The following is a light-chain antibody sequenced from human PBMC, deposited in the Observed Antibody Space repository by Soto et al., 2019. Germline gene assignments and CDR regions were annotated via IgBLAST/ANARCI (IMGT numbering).Light chain of an antibody. Sequence: DIQMTQSPSSVSASVGDRVTITCRASQDINKWLAWYQQKPGTAPKLLIYATYSLQSGVPSRFSGSGSGTVFTLSINSLQPEDFATYFCQQANSFPYTFGQGTKLEIK. CDR1: QDINKW. CDR2: ATY. J-gene: IGKJ2*01. CDR3: QQANSFPYT. V-gene: IGKV1D-12*01.